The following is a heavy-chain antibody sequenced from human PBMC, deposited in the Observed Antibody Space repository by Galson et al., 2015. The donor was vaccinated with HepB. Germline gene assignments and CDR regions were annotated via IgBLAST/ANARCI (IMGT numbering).Heavy chain of an antibody. CDR1: GYTFTSYG. J-gene: IGHJ4*02. CDR2: ISAYNGNT. V-gene: IGHV1-18*04. CDR3: ARSQFGDGDYLPYFDY. D-gene: IGHD4-17*01. Sequence: SVKVSCKASGYTFTSYGISWVRQAPGQGLEWMGWISAYNGNTNYAQKLQGRVTMTTDTSTSTAYMELRSLRSDDTAVYYCARSQFGDGDYLPYFDYWGQGTLVTVSS.